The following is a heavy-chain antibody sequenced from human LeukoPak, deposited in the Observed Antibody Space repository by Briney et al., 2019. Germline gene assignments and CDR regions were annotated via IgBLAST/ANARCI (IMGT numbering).Heavy chain of an antibody. CDR2: ISYSGST. V-gene: IGHV4-59*08. CDR1: GGSISSYY. J-gene: IGHJ6*02. Sequence: PSETLSLTCTVFGGSISSYYWSWIRQPPGKGLECIGYISYSGSTNYNPSLKSRVTISVDRSKNQFSLKLSSVTAADTAMYYCARHVSGDYAWLDVWGQGTTVTVSS. CDR3: ARHVSGDYAWLDV. D-gene: IGHD4-17*01.